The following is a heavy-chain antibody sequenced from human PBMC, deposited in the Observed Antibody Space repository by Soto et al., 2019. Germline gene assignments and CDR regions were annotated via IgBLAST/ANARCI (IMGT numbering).Heavy chain of an antibody. D-gene: IGHD5-12*01. CDR2: IYHSGST. Sequence: NPSETLSLTCAVSGGSISSSNWWSWVRQPPGKGLEWIGEIYHSGSTNYNPSLKSRVTISVDKSKNQFSLKLSSVTTADTAVYYCARDLKYRYSGYDYVDWGQGTLVTVSS. CDR3: ARDLKYRYSGYDYVD. J-gene: IGHJ4*02. CDR1: GGSISSSNW. V-gene: IGHV4-4*02.